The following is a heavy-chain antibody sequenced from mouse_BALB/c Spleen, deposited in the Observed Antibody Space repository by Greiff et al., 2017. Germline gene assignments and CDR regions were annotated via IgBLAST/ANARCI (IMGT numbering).Heavy chain of an antibody. V-gene: IGHV1-5*01. CDR1: GYSFTSYW. J-gene: IGHJ1*01. Sequence: EVQLQQSGTVLARPGASVKMSCKASGYSFTSYWMHWVKQRPGQGLEWIGAIYPGNSDTSYNQKFKGKAKLTAVTSASTAYMELSSLTNEDSAVYYCTRGDDGYYERYFDVWGAGTTVTVSS. CDR2: IYPGNSDT. CDR3: TRGDDGYYERYFDV. D-gene: IGHD2-3*01.